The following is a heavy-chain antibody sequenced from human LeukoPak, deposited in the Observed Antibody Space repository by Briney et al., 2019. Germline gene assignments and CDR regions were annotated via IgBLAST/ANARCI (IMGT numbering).Heavy chain of an antibody. Sequence: GASVKVSCKASGGTFSSYAISWVRQAPGQGLEWMGRIIPILGIANYAQKFQGRVTITADKSTSTAYMELSSLRSEDTAVYYCARDRSSGYSYGGPFGYWGQGTLVTVSS. J-gene: IGHJ4*02. CDR1: GGTFSSYA. CDR3: ARDRSSGYSYGGPFGY. CDR2: IIPILGIA. D-gene: IGHD5-18*01. V-gene: IGHV1-69*04.